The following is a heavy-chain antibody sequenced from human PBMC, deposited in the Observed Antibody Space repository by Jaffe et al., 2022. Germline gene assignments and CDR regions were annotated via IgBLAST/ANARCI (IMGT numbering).Heavy chain of an antibody. CDR2: ISSSGSTI. V-gene: IGHV3-48*03. J-gene: IGHJ4*02. D-gene: IGHD3-10*01. Sequence: EVQLVESGGGLVQPGGSLRLSCAASGFTFSSYEMNWVRQAPGKGLEWVSYISSSGSTIYYADSVKGRFTISRDNAKNSLYLQMNSLRAEDTAVYYCARVPLWFGGGVDYWGQGTLVTVSS. CDR3: ARVPLWFGGGVDY. CDR1: GFTFSSYE.